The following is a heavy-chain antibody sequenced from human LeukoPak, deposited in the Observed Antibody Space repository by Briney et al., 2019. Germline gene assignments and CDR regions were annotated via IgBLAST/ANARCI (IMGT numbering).Heavy chain of an antibody. V-gene: IGHV4-31*03. Sequence: SETLSLTCTVSGGSISSGSYYWSWIRQHPGKGLEWIGYIHYSGDTYHNPSLKSRVTISVDTSKNQFSLKLSSVTAADTAVYYCARTIATGLKYFKDWGQGSLVTVAS. CDR1: GGSISSGSYY. D-gene: IGHD2-21*01. CDR3: ARTIATGLKYFKD. J-gene: IGHJ4*02. CDR2: IHYSGDT.